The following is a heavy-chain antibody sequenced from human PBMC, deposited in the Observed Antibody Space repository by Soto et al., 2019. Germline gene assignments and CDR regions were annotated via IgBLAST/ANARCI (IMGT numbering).Heavy chain of an antibody. J-gene: IGHJ4*02. CDR3: ARGLRTLSPLDY. V-gene: IGHV4-4*02. CDR1: GGSISSTNG. Sequence: SETLSLTCAVSGGSISSTNGWSWVRQPPGKGLEWIGEIYHSGSTNYNPSLKSRVTISADKSKNQFSLKLSSVTAADTAVYYCARGLRTLSPLDYWGQGTLVTVSS. D-gene: IGHD3-16*02. CDR2: IYHSGST.